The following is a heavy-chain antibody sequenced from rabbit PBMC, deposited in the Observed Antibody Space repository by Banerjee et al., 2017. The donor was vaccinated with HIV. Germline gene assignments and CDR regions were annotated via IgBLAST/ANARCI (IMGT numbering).Heavy chain of an antibody. CDR3: ARDLTDVIGWNFGR. Sequence: QSLEESGGDLVKPGASLTLTCKASGFFFSNNFVMSWVRQSPGKGLELIACIVTGDGIPYYANWAKGRFAISKTSSTTVTLQMTSLTAADTATFFCARDLTDVIGWNFGRWGPGTLVTVS. V-gene: IGHV1S40*01. J-gene: IGHJ4*01. CDR1: GFFFSNNFV. CDR2: IVTGDGIP. D-gene: IGHD1-1*01.